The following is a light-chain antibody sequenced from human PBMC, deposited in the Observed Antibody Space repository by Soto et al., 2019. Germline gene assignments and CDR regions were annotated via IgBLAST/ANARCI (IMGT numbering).Light chain of an antibody. V-gene: IGKV3-11*01. CDR1: QSVSDY. CDR2: DAS. Sequence: ETVLTQSPARLSLSPGERATLSCRAGQSVSDYLACYQQKPGQPPRLLFFDASNRVTGVPARLSAGGSGTDFTLIISNLEPEDFAVYYCQQRVNWPPTFGGGTKVAI. J-gene: IGKJ4*01. CDR3: QQRVNWPPT.